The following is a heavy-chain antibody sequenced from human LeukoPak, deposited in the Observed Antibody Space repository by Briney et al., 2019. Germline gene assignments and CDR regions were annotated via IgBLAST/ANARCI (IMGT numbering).Heavy chain of an antibody. J-gene: IGHJ4*02. V-gene: IGHV1-24*01. CDR2: FDPEVGKT. CDR1: GYSLTALS. Sequence: ASVKVSCKVSGYSLTALSMHWVRQGPGKGLEWMGGFDPEVGKTMYAEKLDGRLTVTDDTSTDTAYMQLSSLRLEDTAVYYCATDMVGYCGDVTCYSEAYWGQGTLVTVSS. D-gene: IGHD2-21*01. CDR3: ATDMVGYCGDVTCYSEAY.